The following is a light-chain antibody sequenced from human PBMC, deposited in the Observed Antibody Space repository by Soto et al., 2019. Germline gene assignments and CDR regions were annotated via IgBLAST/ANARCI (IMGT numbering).Light chain of an antibody. Sequence: DIQMTQSPSSLSASVGDRVTITCQASQDIRENLNWFQQKPGKAPKLLMHGASSLETGVPSRFSGSGSGTDFTFTINSLQPEDIATYYCQQYYNLPRTFGQGTKVEIK. V-gene: IGKV1-33*01. CDR3: QQYYNLPRT. CDR1: QDIREN. J-gene: IGKJ1*01. CDR2: GAS.